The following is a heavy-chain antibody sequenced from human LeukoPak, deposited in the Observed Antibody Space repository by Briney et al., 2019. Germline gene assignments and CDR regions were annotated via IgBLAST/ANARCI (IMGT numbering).Heavy chain of an antibody. Sequence: GGSLRLSCAASGFTFSSYAMSWVRQAPGKGLEWVSAISGSGGSTYYADSVKGRFTISRDNSKNTLYLQMNSLRVDDSAVYYCARVSDGLDVWGQGTTVTVSS. J-gene: IGHJ6*02. CDR2: ISGSGGST. V-gene: IGHV3-23*01. CDR3: ARVSDGLDV. D-gene: IGHD2-21*01. CDR1: GFTFSSYA.